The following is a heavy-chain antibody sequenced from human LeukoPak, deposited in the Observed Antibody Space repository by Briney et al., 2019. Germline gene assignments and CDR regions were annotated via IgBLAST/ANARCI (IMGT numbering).Heavy chain of an antibody. V-gene: IGHV4-59*01. Sequence: SETLSLTCTVSGGSISSYYWSWIRQPPGKGLEWIGYIYYSGSTNYNPSLKSRVTISVETSKNQFSLKLSSVTAADTAVYYCASHYTTELFDYWGQGTLVTVSS. CDR1: GGSISSYY. J-gene: IGHJ4*02. D-gene: IGHD3-10*01. CDR3: ASHYTTELFDY. CDR2: IYYSGST.